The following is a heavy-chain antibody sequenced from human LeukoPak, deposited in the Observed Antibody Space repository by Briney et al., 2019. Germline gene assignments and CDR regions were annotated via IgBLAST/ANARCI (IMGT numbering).Heavy chain of an antibody. V-gene: IGHV3-23*01. J-gene: IGHJ6*03. Sequence: GGSLRLSCAASAFTFSSYAMSWVRQAPGKGLEWVSIISGSGGSTYYADSVKGRFTISRDNSKNTLYLQMNSLRADDTAIYYCAKGGGQSTDYYYYYMDVWGKGTTVTVSS. CDR2: ISGSGGST. CDR3: AKGGGQSTDYYYYYMDV. D-gene: IGHD2-8*02. CDR1: AFTFSSYA.